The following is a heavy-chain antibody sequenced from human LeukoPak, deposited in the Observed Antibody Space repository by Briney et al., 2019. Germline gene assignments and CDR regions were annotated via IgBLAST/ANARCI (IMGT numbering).Heavy chain of an antibody. D-gene: IGHD3-3*01. J-gene: IGHJ4*02. CDR3: ARLTGLKYYDFWSGYTSFDY. Sequence: SSETLSLTCAVYGGSFSGYYWSWIRQPPGKGLEWIGEINHSGSTNYNPSLKSRVTISVDTSKNQFSLKLSSVTAADTAVYYCARLTGLKYYDFWSGYTSFDYWGQGTLVTVSS. CDR2: INHSGST. V-gene: IGHV4-34*01. CDR1: GGSFSGYY.